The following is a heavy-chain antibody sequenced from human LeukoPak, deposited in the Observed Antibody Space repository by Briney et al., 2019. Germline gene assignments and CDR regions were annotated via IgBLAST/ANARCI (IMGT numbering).Heavy chain of an antibody. Sequence: PSETLSLICTVSGGSITRSTDYWGWIRQPPGRGLEWIGSINYSGITYYNPSLKSRVTKSVDTSKNQFSLNLNSVTAADTAVYYCARHDRGGLDAFDIWGQGTMVTVFS. CDR3: ARHDRGGLDAFDI. CDR1: GGSITRSTDY. CDR2: INYSGIT. V-gene: IGHV4-39*01. J-gene: IGHJ3*02. D-gene: IGHD3-16*01.